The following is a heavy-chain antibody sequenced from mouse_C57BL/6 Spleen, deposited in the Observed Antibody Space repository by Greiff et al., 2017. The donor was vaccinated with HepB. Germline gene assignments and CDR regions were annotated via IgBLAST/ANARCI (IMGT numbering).Heavy chain of an antibody. J-gene: IGHJ4*01. CDR1: GYTFTSYW. Sequence: QVQLQQPGAELVKPGASVKMSCKASGYTFTSYWITWVKQRPGQGLEWIGDIYPGSGSTNYNEKFTSKATLTVDTSSSTAYMQLSSLTSEDSAVYYCARVDYGSSGDYYYAMDYWGQGTSVTVAS. D-gene: IGHD1-1*01. CDR2: IYPGSGST. CDR3: ARVDYGSSGDYYYAMDY. V-gene: IGHV1-55*01.